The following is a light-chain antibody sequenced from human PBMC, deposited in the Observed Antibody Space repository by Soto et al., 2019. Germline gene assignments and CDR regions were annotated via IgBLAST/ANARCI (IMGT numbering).Light chain of an antibody. CDR1: QSVSSSY. CDR2: GAS. CDR3: QQYGSSGWT. J-gene: IGKJ1*01. Sequence: EIVLTQSPGTLSLSPGERATLSCRASQSVSSSYLAWYQQKPGQAPRLLIYGASSRATDIPDRFSGSGSETDFTLPISRLEPEDFAVYYCQQYGSSGWTFGQGTKVEIK. V-gene: IGKV3-20*01.